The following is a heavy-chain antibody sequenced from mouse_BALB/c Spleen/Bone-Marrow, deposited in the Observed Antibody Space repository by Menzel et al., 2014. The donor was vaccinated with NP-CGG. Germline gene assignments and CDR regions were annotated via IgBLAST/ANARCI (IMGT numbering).Heavy chain of an antibody. J-gene: IGHJ3*01. CDR3: ARAGYYTLFAY. V-gene: IGHV1-18*01. CDR2: INPNNGGT. D-gene: IGHD2-3*01. Sequence: VQLKQSGPELVKPGASVKIPCKASGYTFTDYNMDWVKQSHGKGLEWIGNINPNNGGTIYNQKFKGKATLTVDKSSTTAYMELRSLTSEDTAVYYCARAGYYTLFAYWGQGTLVTVSA. CDR1: GYTFTDYN.